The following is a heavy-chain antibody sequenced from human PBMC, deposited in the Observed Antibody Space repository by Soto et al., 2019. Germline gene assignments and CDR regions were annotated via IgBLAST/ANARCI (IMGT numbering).Heavy chain of an antibody. Sequence: QVQLQQWGTGLLKPSETLSLTCAVYGGSFRGYYWTWIRQPPGKGLEWIGEIDHSGSTNYNPSLKSRVTISVDTSKNQFSLQLASVTAADTAVYYCARVEYTYNYRGLDYWGQGTLVTVSS. D-gene: IGHD3-16*01. CDR3: ARVEYTYNYRGLDY. V-gene: IGHV4-34*01. CDR2: IDHSGST. CDR1: GGSFRGYY. J-gene: IGHJ4*02.